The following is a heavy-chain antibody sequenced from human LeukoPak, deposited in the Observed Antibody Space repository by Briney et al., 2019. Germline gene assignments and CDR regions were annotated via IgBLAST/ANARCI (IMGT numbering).Heavy chain of an antibody. V-gene: IGHV3-23*01. CDR3: ARYCSSISCYSAYYGMDV. CDR1: GFTFSTYG. CDR2: FGGSGGTT. J-gene: IGHJ6*04. D-gene: IGHD2-2*01. Sequence: PGGSLRLSCAASGFTFSTYGMSWVRQAPGEGPEWVSSFGGSGGTTYYADSVKGRFTISRDNSKSALYLQMNSLRAEDTAVYYCARYCSSISCYSAYYGMDVWGKGTTVTVSS.